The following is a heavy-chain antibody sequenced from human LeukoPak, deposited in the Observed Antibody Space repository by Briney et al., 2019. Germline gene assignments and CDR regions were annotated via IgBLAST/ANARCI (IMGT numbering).Heavy chain of an antibody. J-gene: IGHJ4*02. D-gene: IGHD4-17*01. Sequence: GASVKVSCKASRYTFTDYYVHWVRQAPGQGLEWMGWINPNSGGTNYAQKFQGRVTMTRDTSISTAYMELSRLTSDDTAVYYCARTSEGVTTFDYWGQGTLVTVSS. V-gene: IGHV1-2*02. CDR2: INPNSGGT. CDR3: ARTSEGVTTFDY. CDR1: RYTFTDYY.